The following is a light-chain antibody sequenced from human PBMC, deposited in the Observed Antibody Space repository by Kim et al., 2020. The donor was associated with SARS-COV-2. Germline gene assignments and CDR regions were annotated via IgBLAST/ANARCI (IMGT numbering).Light chain of an antibody. V-gene: IGLV3-19*01. J-gene: IGLJ3*02. CDR1: SLRSYY. Sequence: SSELTQDPAVSVALGQTVRITCQGDSLRSYYATWYQQKPGQAPILVIYGKNNRPSGIPDRFSGSSSGNTASLTITGTQAGDEADYYCNSRDSSVNPLVFG. CDR2: GKN. CDR3: NSRDSSVNPLV.